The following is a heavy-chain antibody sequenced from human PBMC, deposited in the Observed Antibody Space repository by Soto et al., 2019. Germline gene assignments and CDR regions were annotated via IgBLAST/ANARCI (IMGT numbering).Heavy chain of an antibody. V-gene: IGHV3-11*01. J-gene: IGHJ6*02. D-gene: IGHD3-22*01. CDR3: ARAHITMIKGGMDV. CDR1: GLTFSDYY. CDR2: ISSSGSTI. Sequence: PGGSLRLSCAASGLTFSDYYMSWIRQAPGKGLEWVSYISSSGSTIYYADSVKGRFTISRDNAKNSLYLQMNSLRAEDTAVYYCARAHITMIKGGMDVWGQGTTVTVSS.